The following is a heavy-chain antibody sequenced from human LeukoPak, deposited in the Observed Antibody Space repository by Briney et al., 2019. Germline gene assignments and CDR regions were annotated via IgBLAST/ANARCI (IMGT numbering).Heavy chain of an antibody. J-gene: IGHJ3*02. Sequence: SETLSLTCTVSGGSISSYYWSWIRQPPGKGLEWIGYIYYSGSTSYNPSLKSRVTISVDTSKNQFSLKLSSVTAADTAVYYCAREYDTCAFDIWGQGTMVTVSS. D-gene: IGHD2-8*01. CDR1: GGSISSYY. V-gene: IGHV4-59*01. CDR3: AREYDTCAFDI. CDR2: IYYSGST.